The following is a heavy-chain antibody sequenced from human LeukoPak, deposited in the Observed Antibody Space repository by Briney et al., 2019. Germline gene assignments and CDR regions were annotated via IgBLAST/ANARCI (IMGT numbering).Heavy chain of an antibody. CDR3: ARRSETGYSSSWYKDAFDI. CDR2: INPNGGGT. D-gene: IGHD6-13*01. J-gene: IGHJ3*02. Sequence: GASVKVSCKASGYTFPVNYMHWVRQAPGQGLEWMGWINPNGGGTNYAQKFQGRVTMTRDTSISTAYMELSRLRSDDTAVYYCARRSETGYSSSWYKDAFDIWGQGTMVTVSS. V-gene: IGHV1-2*02. CDR1: GYTFPVNY.